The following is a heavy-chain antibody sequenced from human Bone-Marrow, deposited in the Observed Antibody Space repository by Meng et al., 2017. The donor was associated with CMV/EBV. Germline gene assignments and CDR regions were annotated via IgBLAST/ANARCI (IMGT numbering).Heavy chain of an antibody. Sequence: GAYLMISCAGSGFTFSSYWMSWVRQAPGKGLEWVANIIQDGSAQYYVDSVKGRLTISRDNAKNSLYRQMNSLRAEDAAVYYCGGVGIVYGLDVWGQGTTVTVSS. D-gene: IGHD1-14*01. CDR3: GGVGIVYGLDV. V-gene: IGHV3-7*01. CDR1: GFTFSSYW. CDR2: IIQDGSAQ. J-gene: IGHJ6*02.